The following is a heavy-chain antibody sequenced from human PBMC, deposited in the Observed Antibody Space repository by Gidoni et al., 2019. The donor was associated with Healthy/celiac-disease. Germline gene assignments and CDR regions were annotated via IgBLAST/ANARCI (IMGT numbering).Heavy chain of an antibody. CDR3: ARRGKASGGRLYYYGMDV. J-gene: IGHJ6*02. CDR2: INHRGRT. CDR1: GGSFSGSY. Sequence: QVQLQQWGAGLLTPSETLSLTCAVYGGSFSGSYWSWIRQPPGKGLEWIGEINHRGRTNYNPSLKSRVTISVDTSKNQFSLKLSAVTAADTAVYYCARRGKASGGRLYYYGMDVWGQGTTVTVSS. D-gene: IGHD6-19*01. V-gene: IGHV4-34*01.